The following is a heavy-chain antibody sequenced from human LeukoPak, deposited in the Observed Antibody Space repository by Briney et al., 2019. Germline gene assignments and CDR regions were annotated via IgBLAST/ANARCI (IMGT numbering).Heavy chain of an antibody. J-gene: IGHJ3*02. Sequence: GGPLRLSCTASGFPFSSYGMHWVRKAPGKGLEGVAVLSYDGSNKYYADSVKGRFTSSRDNCKNTLYLQMNSLRAEDTAVYYCAKGGVATIFSGDDAFDIWGQGTMVTVSS. D-gene: IGHD5-12*01. CDR2: LSYDGSNK. CDR1: GFPFSSYG. V-gene: IGHV3-30*18. CDR3: AKGGVATIFSGDDAFDI.